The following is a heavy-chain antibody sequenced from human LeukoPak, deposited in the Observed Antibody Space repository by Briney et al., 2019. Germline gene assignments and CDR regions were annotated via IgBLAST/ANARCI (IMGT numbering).Heavy chain of an antibody. D-gene: IGHD3-22*01. CDR2: IKEDGSEK. CDR3: VRDSSGYQ. Sequence: PGGSLRLSCAASGFTFRTYWMSWVRQAPGKGLEWVANIKEDGSEKYYGDSVKGRFTISRDNAKNSLYLQMNSLRAEDTAVYYCVRDSSGYQWGQGTLVTVSS. CDR1: GFTFRTYW. V-gene: IGHV3-7*01. J-gene: IGHJ4*02.